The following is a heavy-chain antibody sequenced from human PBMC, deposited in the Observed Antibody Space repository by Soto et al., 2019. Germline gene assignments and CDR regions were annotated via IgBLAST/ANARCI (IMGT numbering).Heavy chain of an antibody. Sequence: EVQLVESGGGLVQPGGSLRLSCAASGLTFSSYWMQWVRQAPGKGLVWVSRINSDGSYTSYADSVKGRFTISRDNAKNTLYLQMNSLRAEDTAVYYCARGGYCSGGTCYSRLKIDYWGQGTLVTVSS. V-gene: IGHV3-74*01. CDR3: ARGGYCSGGTCYSRLKIDY. D-gene: IGHD2-15*01. CDR1: GLTFSSYW. CDR2: INSDGSYT. J-gene: IGHJ4*02.